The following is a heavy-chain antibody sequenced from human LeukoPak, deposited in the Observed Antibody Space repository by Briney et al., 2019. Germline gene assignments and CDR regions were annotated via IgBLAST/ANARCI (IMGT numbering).Heavy chain of an antibody. D-gene: IGHD3-22*01. CDR1: GFTSSTYG. CDR2: VSKDGSNE. Sequence: GGSLRLSCAASGFTSSTYGMHWVRQAPGKGLEWVAVVSKDGSNEYYADSVRGRFTISRDNSKNSLYLQMISLRAEVTAVYYCVKNDYFDSSGYYTYWGQGTLVTVSS. CDR3: VKNDYFDSSGYYTY. J-gene: IGHJ4*02. V-gene: IGHV3-30*18.